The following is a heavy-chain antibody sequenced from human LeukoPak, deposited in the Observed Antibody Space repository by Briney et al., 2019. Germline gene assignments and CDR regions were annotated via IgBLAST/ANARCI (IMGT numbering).Heavy chain of an antibody. V-gene: IGHV3-30-3*01. CDR1: GFTVSSNY. Sequence: GGSLRLSCAASGFTVSSNYMRWVRQAPGKGLEWVAVISYDGSNKYYADSVKGRFTISRDNSKNTLYLQMNSLRAEDTAVYYCARVLYYGSGKPAHYWGQGTLVTVSS. J-gene: IGHJ4*02. D-gene: IGHD3-10*01. CDR2: ISYDGSNK. CDR3: ARVLYYGSGKPAHY.